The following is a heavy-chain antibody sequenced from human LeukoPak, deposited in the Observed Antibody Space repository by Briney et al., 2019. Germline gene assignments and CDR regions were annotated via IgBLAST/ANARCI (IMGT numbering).Heavy chain of an antibody. D-gene: IGHD4-17*01. J-gene: IGHJ6*02. CDR2: ISGSGYNT. CDR1: GFTFSSYA. CDR3: AKILTTVTSYYYGMDV. V-gene: IGHV3-23*01. Sequence: GGSLRLSWAASGFTFSSYAMSCVRQAPGRGLEWGSAISGSGYNTYYADSVKGRFTISRDNSKNTLYLQMNSLRAEDTAVYYCAKILTTVTSYYYGMDVWGQGTTVTVSS.